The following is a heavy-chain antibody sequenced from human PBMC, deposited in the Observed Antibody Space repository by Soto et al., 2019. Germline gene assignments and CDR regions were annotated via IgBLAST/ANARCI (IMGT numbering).Heavy chain of an antibody. CDR2: INPNSGGT. V-gene: IGHV1-2*04. D-gene: IGHD3-10*01. J-gene: IGHJ4*02. CDR1: GYTFTGYY. Sequence: QVQLGQSGAEVKKPGASVKVSCKASGYTFTGYYMHWVRQAPGQGLEWMGWINPNSGGTNYAQKFQGWVTMTRDTSISTAYMELSRLRSDDTAVYYCAREEYYYGSGLDYWGQGTLVTVSS. CDR3: AREEYYYGSGLDY.